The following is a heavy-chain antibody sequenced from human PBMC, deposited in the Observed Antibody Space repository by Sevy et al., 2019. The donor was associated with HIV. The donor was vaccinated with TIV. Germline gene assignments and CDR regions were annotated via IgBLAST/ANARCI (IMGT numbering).Heavy chain of an antibody. D-gene: IGHD1-26*01. Sequence: GGSLRLSCSASGFPFSSFAMHWVRQAPGTGLEWVALIWYDGSQKYFADSLKGRLTISRDNSKNTLFLQMNSLRAEDTAVYYCARPILGVTTSTYFDSWGQGTLVTVSS. CDR3: ARPILGVTTSTYFDS. CDR1: GFPFSSFA. J-gene: IGHJ4*02. CDR2: IWYDGSQK. V-gene: IGHV3-33*01.